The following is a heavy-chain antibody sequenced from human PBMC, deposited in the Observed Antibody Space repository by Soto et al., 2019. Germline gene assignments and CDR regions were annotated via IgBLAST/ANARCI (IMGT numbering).Heavy chain of an antibody. V-gene: IGHV3-23*01. CDR1: GFTFSSYA. D-gene: IGHD5-18*01. J-gene: IGHJ4*02. CDR3: AKGVSQYTPLALFDY. Sequence: GALRLSCAASGFTFSSYAMSWVRQAPGKGLEWVSTISGSDGRTYSTDSVKGRFTISRDNSRNTAYLQMNSLRVEDTAVYYCAKGVSQYTPLALFDYWGRGTLVTVSS. CDR2: ISGSDGRT.